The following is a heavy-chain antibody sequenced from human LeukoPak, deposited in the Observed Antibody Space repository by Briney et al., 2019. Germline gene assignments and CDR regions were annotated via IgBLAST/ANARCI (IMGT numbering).Heavy chain of an antibody. J-gene: IGHJ4*02. V-gene: IGHV1-18*01. CDR2: ISAYNGNT. CDR3: ARDDALVATGSFDY. CDR1: GHTFTAYY. D-gene: IGHD5-12*01. Sequence: ASVKVSCKASGHTFTAYYMHWVRQAPGQGLEWMGWISAYNGNTNYAQKLQGRVTMTTDTSTSTAYMELRSLRSDDTAVYYCARDDALVATGSFDYWGQGTLVTVSS.